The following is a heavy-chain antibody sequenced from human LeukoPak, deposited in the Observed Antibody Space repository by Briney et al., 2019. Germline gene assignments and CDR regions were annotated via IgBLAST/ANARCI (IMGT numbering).Heavy chain of an antibody. D-gene: IGHD3-22*01. J-gene: IGHJ4*02. CDR2: INPNSGGT. CDR3: ARSYSTYYYDSSGFLLDY. CDR1: GYTFTGYY. V-gene: IGHV1-2*02. Sequence: ASVKVSCKASGYTFTGYYMHWVRQAPGQGLEWMGWINPNSGGTNYAQKFQGRVTMTRDTSISTAYMELSRLRSDDTAVYYCARSYSTYYYDSSGFLLDYWGQGTLVTVSS.